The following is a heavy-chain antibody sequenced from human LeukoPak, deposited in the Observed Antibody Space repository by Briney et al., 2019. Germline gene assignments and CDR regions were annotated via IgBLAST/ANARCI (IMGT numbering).Heavy chain of an antibody. V-gene: IGHV3-48*03. D-gene: IGHD2/OR15-2a*01. CDR1: GFTFSSYE. CDR3: ARSNRDAFDM. CDR2: ISSSVTTK. Sequence: PGESLRLSCAASGFTFSSYEMNWVRQGPGKGLEWVSYISSSVTTKYYADSVKGRFTLSRDNAKKSLSLQMNSLRAEDTAIYYCARSNRDAFDMWGQGTVVTLPS. J-gene: IGHJ3*02.